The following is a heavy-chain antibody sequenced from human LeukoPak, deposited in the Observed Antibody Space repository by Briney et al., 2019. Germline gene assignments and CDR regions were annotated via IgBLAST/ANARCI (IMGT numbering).Heavy chain of an antibody. D-gene: IGHD6-13*01. CDR1: GYTFTSYD. CDR2: INPSGGST. J-gene: IGHJ1*01. V-gene: IGHV1-46*01. Sequence: ASVKVSCKPSGYTFTSYDMHWVRQAPGQGLEWMGIINPSGGSTSYAQIFQGRVTMTRDTSTSTVYMGLSSLRSEDTAVYYCARGGSSWYRGSFQHWGQGTLVTVSS. CDR3: ARGGSSWYRGSFQH.